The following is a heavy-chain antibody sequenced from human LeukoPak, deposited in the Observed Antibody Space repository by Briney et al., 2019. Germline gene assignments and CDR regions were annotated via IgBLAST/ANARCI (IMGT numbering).Heavy chain of an antibody. CDR1: GFTFSSYA. CDR2: ISYDGSNK. CDR3: ARDLETRYYDFWSGHDY. Sequence: GGSLRLSCAASGFTFSSYAMHSVRQAPGKGLEWVAVISYDGSNKYYADSVKGRFTISRDNSKNTLYLQMNSLRAEDTAVYYCARDLETRYYDFWSGHDYWGQGTLVTVSS. J-gene: IGHJ4*02. V-gene: IGHV3-30-3*01. D-gene: IGHD3-3*01.